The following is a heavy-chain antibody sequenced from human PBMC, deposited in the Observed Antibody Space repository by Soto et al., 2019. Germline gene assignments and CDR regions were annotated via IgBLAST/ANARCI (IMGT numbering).Heavy chain of an antibody. Sequence: QVQLQESGPGLVSPLGTLSLTCAVSGGSINTDSWWPWVRQPPGKGLEWIGEIHRSRGTNYNSSLKSRVTISIDRSTNHFSLRLDSVTAADTAVYYCASREEARPFWGQGTLVTVSS. J-gene: IGHJ4*02. CDR3: ASREEARPF. CDR1: GGSINTDSW. D-gene: IGHD6-6*01. CDR2: IHRSRGT. V-gene: IGHV4-4*02.